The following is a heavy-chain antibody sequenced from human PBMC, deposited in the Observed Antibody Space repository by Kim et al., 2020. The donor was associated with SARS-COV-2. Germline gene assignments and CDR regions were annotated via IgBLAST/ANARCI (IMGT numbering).Heavy chain of an antibody. Sequence: SHIYHADSTMGRFTIPRDNAKGSLFLQMNSLRVEDTGVYYCARFEGYGMDVWGQGTTVTVSS. CDR3: ARFEGYGMDV. CDR2: SHI. D-gene: IGHD3-9*01. V-gene: IGHV3-11*04. J-gene: IGHJ6*02.